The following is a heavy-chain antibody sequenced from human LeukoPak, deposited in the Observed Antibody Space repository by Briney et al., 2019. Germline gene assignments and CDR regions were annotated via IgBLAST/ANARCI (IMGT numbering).Heavy chain of an antibody. J-gene: IGHJ6*03. CDR1: GFTFSSYG. CDR3: AKDGGPFYYYYYMDV. CDR2: ISYDGSNK. V-gene: IGHV3-30*18. Sequence: SGGSLRLSCAASGFTFSSYGMHWVRQAPGKGLEWVAVISYDGSNKYYADSVKGRFTISRDNSKNTLYLQMNSLRAEDTAVYYCAKDGGPFYYYYYMDVWGKGTTVTVSS. D-gene: IGHD3-16*01.